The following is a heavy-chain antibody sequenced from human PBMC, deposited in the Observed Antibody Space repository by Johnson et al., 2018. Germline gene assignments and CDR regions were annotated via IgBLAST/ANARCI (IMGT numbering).Heavy chain of an antibody. J-gene: IGHJ6*02. V-gene: IGHV3-53*01. CDR2: IYSGGST. CDR3: ARSDYPNYYYFGLDV. Sequence: VQLVESGGGLIQPGGSLRLSCAASGFTVSSNYMSWVRQAPGKGLEWVSVIYSGGSTYYADSVKGRFTISRDNAKNSLFLKMNSLRDEDTAVYHCARSDYPNYYYFGLDVWGQGTTVTVSS. CDR1: GFTVSSNY. D-gene: IGHD1-26*01.